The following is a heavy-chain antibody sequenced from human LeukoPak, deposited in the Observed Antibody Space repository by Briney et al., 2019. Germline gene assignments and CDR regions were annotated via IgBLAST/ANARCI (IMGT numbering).Heavy chain of an antibody. V-gene: IGHV3-7*01. J-gene: IGHJ4*02. CDR3: ARDVPRGRQEFDF. D-gene: IGHD1-26*01. CDR2: INDDGTET. Sequence: PGGSPRLSCATSGFTFSNYWMTWVRQTPGKGLEWVANINDDGTETHYVDSVKGRFTISRDNAKNSLFLQMNSLRDEDTAVYYCARDVPRGRQEFDFWGQGNLVTVS. CDR1: GFTFSNYW.